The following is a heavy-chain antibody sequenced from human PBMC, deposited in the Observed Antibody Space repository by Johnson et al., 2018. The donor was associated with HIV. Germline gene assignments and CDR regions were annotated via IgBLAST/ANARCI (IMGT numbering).Heavy chain of an antibody. CDR2: ISSNGGST. CDR3: ARGNGDYSDAFDI. Sequence: VQLVESGGGLVQPGGSLRLSCAASGFTFSSYAMHWVRQAPGKGLEYVSAISSNGGSTYYANSVKGRFTISRDNSKNTLYLQMGSLRAEDMAVYYCARGNGDYSDAFDIWGQGTMVTVSS. D-gene: IGHD4-17*01. CDR1: GFTFSSYA. V-gene: IGHV3-64*01. J-gene: IGHJ3*02.